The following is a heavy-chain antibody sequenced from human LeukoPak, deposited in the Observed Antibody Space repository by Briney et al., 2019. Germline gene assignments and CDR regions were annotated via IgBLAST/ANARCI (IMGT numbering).Heavy chain of an antibody. CDR2: IYHSGNT. D-gene: IGHD1-26*01. CDR1: GYSISSGYY. V-gene: IGHV4-38-2*02. Sequence: SETLSLTCTVSGYSISSGYYWGWIRQPPGKGLEWIGSIYHSGNTYYNPSLKSRVTIPVDTSKNQFSLKLSSVTAADTAVYYCARAGIVNTGATTEISFDYWGQGTLVTVSS. CDR3: ARAGIVNTGATTEISFDY. J-gene: IGHJ4*02.